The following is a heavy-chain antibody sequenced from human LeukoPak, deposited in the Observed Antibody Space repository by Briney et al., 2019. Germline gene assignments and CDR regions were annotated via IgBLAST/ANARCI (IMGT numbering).Heavy chain of an antibody. V-gene: IGHV4-39*01. CDR1: GGSISSSSYY. Sequence: SETLSLTCTVSGGSISSSSYYWGWIRQPPGKGLEWIGSIYYSGSTYYNPSLKSRVTISVDTSKNRFSLKLSSVTAADTAVYYCARRGPYYYDSSGYYPFDYWGQGTLVTVSS. CDR2: IYYSGST. CDR3: ARRGPYYYDSSGYYPFDY. D-gene: IGHD3-22*01. J-gene: IGHJ4*02.